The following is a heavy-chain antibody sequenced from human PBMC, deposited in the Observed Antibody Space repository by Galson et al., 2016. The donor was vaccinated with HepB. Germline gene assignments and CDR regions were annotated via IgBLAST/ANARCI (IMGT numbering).Heavy chain of an antibody. CDR2: VGENGGSA. D-gene: IGHD3-9*01. CDR3: ARSSIMLTGPDGVFDY. Sequence: SLRLSCAASGFTFSSYNMYWVRQTPGKGLEYVSNVGENGGSASYADSVKDRFTSSRDNSKNTLFLQMSSVTAADTAVYYCARSSIMLTGPDGVFDYWGQGSLVTVSS. CDR1: GFTFSSYN. J-gene: IGHJ4*02. V-gene: IGHV3-64D*06.